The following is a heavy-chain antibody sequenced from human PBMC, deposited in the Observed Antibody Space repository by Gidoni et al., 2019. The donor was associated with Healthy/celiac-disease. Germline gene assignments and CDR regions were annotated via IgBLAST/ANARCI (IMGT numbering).Heavy chain of an antibody. V-gene: IGHV1-18*01. J-gene: IGHJ4*02. D-gene: IGHD2-21*02. CDR1: GYTFPSYG. CDR2: ISAYNGNT. CDR3: AREGYSYGNCGGDCREYYFDY. Sequence: QVQLVQSGAEVTKPGASVKVSCKASGYTFPSYGISWVRQAPGQGLEWMGWISAYNGNTNYAQKLQGRVTMTTDTSTSTAYMERRSLRSDDTAVYYCAREGYSYGNCGGDCREYYFDYWGQGTLVTVSS.